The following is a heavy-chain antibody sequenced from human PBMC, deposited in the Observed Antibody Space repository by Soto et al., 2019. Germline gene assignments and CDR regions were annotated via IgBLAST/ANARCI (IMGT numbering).Heavy chain of an antibody. Sequence: ASVKVSCKSSGFTFTSYAIHWLRQAPGQRPQWMGWIDGGSGNTKYSQDFQGRVTFTRDTFATTAYLELSSLRSEDTAVYYCARVPPWGNSAGDYYIQHYDSWGQGTPVTVSS. CDR1: GFTFTSYA. V-gene: IGHV1-3*01. CDR2: IDGGSGNT. J-gene: IGHJ4*02. D-gene: IGHD3-10*01. CDR3: ARVPPWGNSAGDYYIQHYDS.